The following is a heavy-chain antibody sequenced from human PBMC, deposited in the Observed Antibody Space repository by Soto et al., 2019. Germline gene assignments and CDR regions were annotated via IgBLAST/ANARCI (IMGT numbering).Heavy chain of an antibody. CDR2: IYYSGST. CDR3: ARGYSHYYGSGSYPPNWFDP. CDR1: GGSISSYY. J-gene: IGHJ5*02. V-gene: IGHV4-59*01. D-gene: IGHD3-10*01. Sequence: QVQLQESGPGLVKPSETLSLTCTVSGGSISSYYWSWIRQPPGKGLEWIGYIYYSGSTNYNPSLKSRVTISVDTSKNQFSLKLSSVTAADTAVYYCARGYSHYYGSGSYPPNWFDPWGQGTLVTVSS.